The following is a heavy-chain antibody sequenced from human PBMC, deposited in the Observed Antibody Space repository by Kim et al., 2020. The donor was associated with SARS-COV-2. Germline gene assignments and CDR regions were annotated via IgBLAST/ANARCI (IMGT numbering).Heavy chain of an antibody. CDR2: IYYSGST. D-gene: IGHD2-15*01. CDR1: GGSTSSGDYY. J-gene: IGHJ3*02. V-gene: IGHV4-30-4*01. CDR3: ARAPYCSGGSCYSNDAFDI. Sequence: SETLSLTCTVSGGSTSSGDYYWSWIRQPPGKGLEWIGYIYYSGSTYYNPSLKSRVTISVDTSKNQFSLKLSSVTAADTAVYYCARAPYCSGGSCYSNDAFDIWGQGTMVTVSS.